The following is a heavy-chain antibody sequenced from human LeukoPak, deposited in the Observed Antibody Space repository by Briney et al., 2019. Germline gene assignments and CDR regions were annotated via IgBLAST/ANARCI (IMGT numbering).Heavy chain of an antibody. D-gene: IGHD6-19*01. CDR1: GFTFSIYG. CDR3: ARRSGIAVAGAFDY. J-gene: IGHJ4*02. Sequence: GGSLRLSCAASGFTFSIYGIHWVRQAPGKGLEWVAGISGSGDSTYYADSVKGRFTISRDNSKNTLYLQMNSLRAEDTAVYYCARRSGIAVAGAFDYWGQGTLVTVSS. V-gene: IGHV3-23*01. CDR2: ISGSGDST.